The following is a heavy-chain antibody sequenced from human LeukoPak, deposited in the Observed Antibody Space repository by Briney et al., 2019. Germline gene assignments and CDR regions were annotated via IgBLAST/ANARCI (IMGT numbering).Heavy chain of an antibody. CDR3: ARENVGYCSSTSCYTAGYYYMDV. J-gene: IGHJ6*03. V-gene: IGHV3-33*01. CDR2: IWYDGSNK. CDR1: GFTFSSYG. Sequence: TGGSLRLSCAASGFTFSSYGMHWVRQAPGKGLEWVAVIWYDGSNKYYADSVKGRFTISRDNSKNTLYLQMNSLRAEDTAVYYCARENVGYCSSTSCYTAGYYYMDVWGKGTTVTVSS. D-gene: IGHD2-2*02.